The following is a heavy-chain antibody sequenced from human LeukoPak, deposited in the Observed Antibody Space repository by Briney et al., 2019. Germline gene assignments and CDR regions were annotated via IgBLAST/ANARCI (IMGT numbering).Heavy chain of an antibody. Sequence: GGSLRLSCAASGFTFSDYYMSWIRRAPGKGLEWVSYISSSSSYTNYADSVKGRFTISRDNAKNSLYLQMNSLRAEDTAVYYCARLAAAGYYFDYWGQGTLVTVSS. CDR2: ISSSSSYT. J-gene: IGHJ4*02. CDR3: ARLAAAGYYFDY. V-gene: IGHV3-11*06. D-gene: IGHD6-13*01. CDR1: GFTFSDYY.